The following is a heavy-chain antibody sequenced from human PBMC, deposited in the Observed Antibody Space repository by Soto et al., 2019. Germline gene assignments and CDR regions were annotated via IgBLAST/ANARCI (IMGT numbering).Heavy chain of an antibody. CDR1: GGSFSGYY. Sequence: XGTLSLTCAVYGGSFSGYYWSWIRQPPGKGLEWIGEINHSGSTNYNPSLKSRVTISVDTSKNQFSLKLSSVTAADTAVYYCAGRASMVRGFIDYWGQGTLVTVSS. V-gene: IGHV4-34*01. CDR3: AGRASMVRGFIDY. CDR2: INHSGST. J-gene: IGHJ4*02. D-gene: IGHD3-10*01.